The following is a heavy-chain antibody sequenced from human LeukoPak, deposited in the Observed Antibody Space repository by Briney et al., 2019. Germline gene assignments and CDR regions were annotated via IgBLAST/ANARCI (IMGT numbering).Heavy chain of an antibody. Sequence: SETLSLTCTVSGGSISSGGYYWSWIRQPPGKGLEWIGYIYHSGSTYYNPSLKSRVTTSVDRSKNQFSLKLSSVTAADTAVYYCARDRELGYWGQGTLVTVSS. J-gene: IGHJ4*02. CDR2: IYHSGST. V-gene: IGHV4-30-2*01. CDR1: GGSISSGGYY. D-gene: IGHD1-26*01. CDR3: ARDRELGY.